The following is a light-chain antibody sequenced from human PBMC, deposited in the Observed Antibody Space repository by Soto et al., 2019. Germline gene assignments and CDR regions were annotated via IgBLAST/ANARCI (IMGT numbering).Light chain of an antibody. Sequence: EIVLTQSPGTLSLSPGERATLSCRASQSVSSSYLAWYQQKPGQAPWLLIYGASSRATGIPDRFSGSGSGTDFTLTISRLEPEDLAVYYCQQYGSSPWTFGQGTKVEIK. CDR1: QSVSSSY. CDR3: QQYGSSPWT. CDR2: GAS. J-gene: IGKJ1*01. V-gene: IGKV3-20*01.